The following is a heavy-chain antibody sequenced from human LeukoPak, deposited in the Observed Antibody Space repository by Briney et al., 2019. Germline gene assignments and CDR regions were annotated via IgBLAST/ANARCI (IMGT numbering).Heavy chain of an antibody. CDR3: ARARGSGSYDWFDP. V-gene: IGHV3-66*01. J-gene: IGHJ5*02. CDR1: GFTVSSNY. CDR2: IYSGGST. D-gene: IGHD3-10*01. Sequence: QSGGSLRLSCAASGFTVSSNYMSWVRQAPGKGLEWVSVIYSGGSTYYADSVKGRFTISRDNSKNTLYLQMNSLRAEDTAVYYCARARGSGSYDWFDPWGQGTLVTVSS.